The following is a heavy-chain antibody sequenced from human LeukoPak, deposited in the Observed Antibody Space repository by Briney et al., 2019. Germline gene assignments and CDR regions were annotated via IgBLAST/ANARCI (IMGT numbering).Heavy chain of an antibody. J-gene: IGHJ3*02. Sequence: SETLSLTCAVSGGSISSSNWWSWVRQPPGKGLEWIGEIYHSGSTNYNPSLKSRVTISVDTSKNQFSLKLSSVTAADTAVYYCARDSRLSMIVVVTAFDIWGQGTMVTVSS. CDR3: ARDSRLSMIVVVTAFDI. V-gene: IGHV4-4*02. CDR2: IYHSGST. D-gene: IGHD3-22*01. CDR1: GGSISSSNW.